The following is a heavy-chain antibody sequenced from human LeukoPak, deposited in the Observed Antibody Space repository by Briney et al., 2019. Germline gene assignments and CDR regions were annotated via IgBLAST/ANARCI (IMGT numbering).Heavy chain of an antibody. CDR2: INPSGGST. D-gene: IGHD3-3*01. CDR3: ARGGKIYDFWSGPFDY. J-gene: IGHJ4*02. CDR1: GYTFTSYY. Sequence: ASVKVSCKASGYTFTSYYMHWVRQAPGQGLEWMGIINPSGGSTSYAQKFQGRVTMTRDTSTSTVYMELSSLRSEDTAVYYCARGGKIYDFWSGPFDYWGQGTLVTVSS. V-gene: IGHV1-46*01.